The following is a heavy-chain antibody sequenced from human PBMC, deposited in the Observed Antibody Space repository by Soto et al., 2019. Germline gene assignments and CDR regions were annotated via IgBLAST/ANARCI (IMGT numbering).Heavy chain of an antibody. Sequence: SETLSLTCTVSGGSMSSGGYYWSWIRQHPGKGLEWIGYIYYSGSTYYNPSLKSRVTISVDTSKNQFSLKLSSVTAADTAVYYCAREALFFRGEFEYSSSSVEHWFDPWGQGTLVTVSP. D-gene: IGHD6-6*01. CDR3: AREALFFRGEFEYSSSSVEHWFDP. J-gene: IGHJ5*02. CDR2: IYYSGST. V-gene: IGHV4-31*03. CDR1: GGSMSSGGYY.